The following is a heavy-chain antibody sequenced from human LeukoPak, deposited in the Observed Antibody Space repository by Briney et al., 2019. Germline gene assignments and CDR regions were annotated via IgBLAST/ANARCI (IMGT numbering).Heavy chain of an antibody. J-gene: IGHJ4*02. CDR2: IYYSGST. D-gene: IGHD3-22*01. CDR3: ARDLAFNYYDSSGYSDY. CDR1: GGSISSSSYY. Sequence: PSETLSLTCTVSGGSISSSSYYWGWIRQPPGKGLEWIGSIYYSGSTYYNPSLKSRVTISVDTSKNQFSLKLSSVTAADTAVYYCARDLAFNYYDSSGYSDYWGQGTLVTVSS. V-gene: IGHV4-39*07.